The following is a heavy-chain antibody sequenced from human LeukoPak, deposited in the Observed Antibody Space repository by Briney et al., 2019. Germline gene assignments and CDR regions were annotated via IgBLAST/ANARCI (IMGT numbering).Heavy chain of an antibody. V-gene: IGHV3-74*01. Sequence: PGGSLRLSCATSGFTFTTFWMHWVRQAPGKGLVWVSRINSDGSSTSYADSVKGRFTISRDNAKNTLYLQMNSLRAEDTAVYYCARVGFGYSSSSHGYYYYYMDVWGKGTTVTVSS. J-gene: IGHJ6*03. CDR2: INSDGSST. D-gene: IGHD6-6*01. CDR1: GFTFTTFW. CDR3: ARVGFGYSSSSHGYYYYYMDV.